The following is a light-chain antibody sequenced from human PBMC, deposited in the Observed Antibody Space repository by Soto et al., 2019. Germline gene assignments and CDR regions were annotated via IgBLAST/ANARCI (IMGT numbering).Light chain of an antibody. CDR3: SSYTSSSNLV. Sequence: QSALTQPASVSGSPGQSITISCTGTSSDVGGYNYVSWYQQHPGKAPKRMIDEVSNRPSGVSNRFSGSKSGNTASLTISGLQAEDEADYYCSSYTSSSNLVFGGGTKLTVL. J-gene: IGLJ3*02. V-gene: IGLV2-14*01. CDR1: SSDVGGYNY. CDR2: EVS.